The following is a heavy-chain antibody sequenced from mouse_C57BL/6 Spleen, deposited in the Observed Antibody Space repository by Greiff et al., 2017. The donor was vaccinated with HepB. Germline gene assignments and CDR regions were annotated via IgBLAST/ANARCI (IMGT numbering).Heavy chain of an antibody. V-gene: IGHV1-15*01. CDR1: GYTFTDYE. Sequence: VQLQQSGAELVRPGASVTLSCKASGYTFTDYEMHWVKQTPVHGLEWIGAIDPETGGTAYNQKFKGKAILTADKSSSTAYMELRSLTSEDSAVYYCTRGMATVASYWYFDVWGTGTTVTVSS. CDR2: IDPETGGT. CDR3: TRGMATVASYWYFDV. D-gene: IGHD1-1*01. J-gene: IGHJ1*03.